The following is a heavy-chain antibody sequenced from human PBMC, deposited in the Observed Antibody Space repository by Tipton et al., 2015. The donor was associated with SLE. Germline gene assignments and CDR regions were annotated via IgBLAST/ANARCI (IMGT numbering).Heavy chain of an antibody. CDR2: INPMLGIA. V-gene: IGHV1-69*02. CDR1: GGTFSSYT. J-gene: IGHJ6*03. D-gene: IGHD3-3*01. Sequence: QVQLVQSGAEVKKPGSSVKVSCKASGGTFSSYTFSWVRQAPGQGLEWMGRINPMLGIANYAQRFQGRVTITADRSTSTAYMELSSLRSEDTAVYYCARMFGGGLYYTTYHYYLDVWGTGTTVTVSS. CDR3: ARMFGGGLYYTTYHYYLDV.